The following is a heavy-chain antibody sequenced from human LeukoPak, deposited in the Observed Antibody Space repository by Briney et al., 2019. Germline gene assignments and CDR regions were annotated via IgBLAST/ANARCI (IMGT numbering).Heavy chain of an antibody. CDR1: GFTFSSYA. D-gene: IGHD1-26*01. J-gene: IGHJ4*02. CDR2: ISSSGSYI. Sequence: GGSLRLSCAASGFTFSSYAMNWVRQAPGKGLEWVSSISSSGSYIYYADSVKGRFTISRDNAKNSLYLQMNSLRAEDTAVYYCARDPVGATTFDYWGQGTLVTVSS. V-gene: IGHV3-21*01. CDR3: ARDPVGATTFDY.